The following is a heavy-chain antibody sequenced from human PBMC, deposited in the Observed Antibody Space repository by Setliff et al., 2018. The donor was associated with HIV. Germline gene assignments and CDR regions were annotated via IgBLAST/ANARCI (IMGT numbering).Heavy chain of an antibody. D-gene: IGHD3-3*01. Sequence: ASVKVSCKASGYTFTSYGISWVRQAPGQGLEWMGWISGYNGNTNYAQKLQGRVTMTTDTSTKTAYMEVRSLRSDDTAVYYCAGERYYNSGSGSHYYYMDV. J-gene: IGHJ6*03. CDR2: ISGYNGNT. CDR3: AGERYYNSGSGSHYYYMDV. V-gene: IGHV1-18*01. CDR1: GYTFTSYG.